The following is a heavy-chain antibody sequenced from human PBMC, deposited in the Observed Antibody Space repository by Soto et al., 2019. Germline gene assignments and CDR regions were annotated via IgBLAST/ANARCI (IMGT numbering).Heavy chain of an antibody. CDR1: GGSISSYY. CDR2: IYYSGST. J-gene: IGHJ5*02. CDR3: ARWGYGENGVWFDP. V-gene: IGHV4-59*01. Sequence: SKTLSLTCTVSGGSISSYYWSWIRQPPGKGLEWIGYIYYSGSTNYNPSLKSRVTISVDTSKNQFSLKLSSVTAADTAVYYCARWGYGENGVWFDPWGQGTLVTVSS. D-gene: IGHD3-10*01.